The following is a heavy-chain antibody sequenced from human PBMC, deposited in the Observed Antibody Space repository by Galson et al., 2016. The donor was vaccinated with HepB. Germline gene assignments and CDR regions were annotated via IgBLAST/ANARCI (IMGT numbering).Heavy chain of an antibody. Sequence: SLRLSCAASGFTFNGHALHWVRQAPGKGLEWIAVISSDESNEYYADSVKGRFTISRDNSKNTLYLQVISLRIEDTAVYYCARDRLRTVGVAGTIDYWGHGVLVSVSS. V-gene: IGHV3-30*04. CDR3: ARDRLRTVGVAGTIDY. J-gene: IGHJ4*01. CDR1: GFTFNGHA. CDR2: ISSDESNE. D-gene: IGHD6-19*01.